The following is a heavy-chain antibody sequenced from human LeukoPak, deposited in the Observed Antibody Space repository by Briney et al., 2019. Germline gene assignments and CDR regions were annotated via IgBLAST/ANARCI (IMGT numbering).Heavy chain of an antibody. CDR3: ARIRYCSSTSCARGFDY. CDR1: GGSFSGYY. Sequence: SETLSHTCAVYGGSFSGYYWSWIRQPPGKGLEWIGEINHSGSTNYNPSLKSRVTISVDTSKNQFSLKLSSVTAADTAVYYCARIRYCSSTSCARGFDYWGQGTLVTVSS. D-gene: IGHD2-2*01. J-gene: IGHJ4*02. V-gene: IGHV4-34*01. CDR2: INHSGST.